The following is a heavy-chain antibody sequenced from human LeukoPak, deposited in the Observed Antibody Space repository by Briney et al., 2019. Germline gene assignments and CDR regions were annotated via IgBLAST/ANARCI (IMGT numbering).Heavy chain of an antibody. CDR2: ISYSSSTK. Sequence: PGGSLRLSCTASGFSFSSYSMNWVRQAPGKGLEWVSYISYSSSTKYYADSVKGRFTISRDNAKNSLYLQINSLRAEATAVYYCARDFSSGWSSISAFDIWGQGTMVIVSS. CDR3: ARDFSSGWSSISAFDI. V-gene: IGHV3-48*01. CDR1: GFSFSSYS. D-gene: IGHD6-19*01. J-gene: IGHJ3*02.